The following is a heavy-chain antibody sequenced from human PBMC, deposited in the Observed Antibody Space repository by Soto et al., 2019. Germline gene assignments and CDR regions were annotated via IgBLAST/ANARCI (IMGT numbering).Heavy chain of an antibody. V-gene: IGHV4-31*02. Sequence: SETLSLTWTVSGGFISRGGYFLSWIRQHPGKGLEWVWYLFFSGTTYYNPSLKSRVTISVDTSKNQFSLKLSSVTAADTAVYYCARSVDPWGQGTLVTVSS. CDR2: LFFSGTT. CDR1: GGFISRGGYF. J-gene: IGHJ5*02. CDR3: ARSVDP.